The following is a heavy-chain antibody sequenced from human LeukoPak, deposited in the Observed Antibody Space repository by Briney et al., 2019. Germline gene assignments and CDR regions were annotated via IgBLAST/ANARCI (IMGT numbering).Heavy chain of an antibody. D-gene: IGHD4-17*01. CDR1: GGSISSYY. V-gene: IGHV4-59*01. CDR2: IYYSGST. CDR3: ARETVTTSIDY. J-gene: IGHJ4*02. Sequence: SETLSLTCTVSGGSISSYYWSWIRQPPGKGLEWIGYIYYSGSTSYNPSLKSRVTISVDTSKNQFSLKLSSVTAADTAVYYCARETVTTSIDYWGQGTLVTVSS.